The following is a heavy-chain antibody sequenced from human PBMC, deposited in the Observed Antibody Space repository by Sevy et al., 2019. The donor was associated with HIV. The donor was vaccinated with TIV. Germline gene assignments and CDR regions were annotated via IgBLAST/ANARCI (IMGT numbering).Heavy chain of an antibody. Sequence: GGSLRLSCAASGFTFSSYEMNWVRQAPGKGLEWVSYISSSGSTIYYADSVKGRFTISRDNAKNSLYLKMNSLRAEDTAVYYCAREGKGSITMVRGVADAFDIWGQGTMVTVSS. CDR2: ISSSGSTI. CDR3: AREGKGSITMVRGVADAFDI. J-gene: IGHJ3*02. V-gene: IGHV3-48*03. CDR1: GFTFSSYE. D-gene: IGHD3-10*01.